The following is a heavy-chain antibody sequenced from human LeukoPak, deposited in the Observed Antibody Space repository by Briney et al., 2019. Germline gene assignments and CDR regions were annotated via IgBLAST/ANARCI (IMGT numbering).Heavy chain of an antibody. J-gene: IGHJ6*03. CDR1: GYTFTGYY. D-gene: IGHD6-19*01. CDR3: ARTHSSGWYSVGYYYMDV. V-gene: IGHV1-2*02. Sequence: GASVKVSCKASGYTFTGYYMHWVRQAPGQGLEWMGWINPNSGGTNYAQKLQGRVTMTTDTSTSTAYMDLRSLRSDDTAVYYCARTHSSGWYSVGYYYMDVWGKGTTVTVSS. CDR2: INPNSGGT.